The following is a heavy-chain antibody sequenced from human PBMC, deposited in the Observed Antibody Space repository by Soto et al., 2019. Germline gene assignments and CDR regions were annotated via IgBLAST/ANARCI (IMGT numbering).Heavy chain of an antibody. CDR1: GFSFSSYS. CDR3: VRDSGWAFDI. D-gene: IGHD6-19*01. CDR2: ISSSKTYI. J-gene: IGHJ3*02. Sequence: RVSCAASGFSFSSYSMTWVRQAPGKGLEWISYISSSKTYIWYADSVKGRFTISRDNAKNSLSLQMNSLRDEDTAVYYCVRDSGWAFDIWGLGTMVTVSS. V-gene: IGHV3-48*02.